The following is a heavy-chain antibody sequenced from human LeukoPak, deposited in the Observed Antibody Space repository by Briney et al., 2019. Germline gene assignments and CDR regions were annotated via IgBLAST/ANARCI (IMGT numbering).Heavy chain of an antibody. V-gene: IGHV3-11*01. D-gene: IGHD2-15*01. CDR3: AKAAESPYYYYYMDV. CDR1: GFTFSDYY. Sequence: GGSLRLSCAASGFTFSDYYMSWIRQAPGKGLEWVSYISSSGSTTYYADSVKGRFTISRDNSKNTLYLQMNSLRAEDTAVYYCAKAAESPYYYYYMDVWGKGTTVTVSS. J-gene: IGHJ6*03. CDR2: ISSSGSTT.